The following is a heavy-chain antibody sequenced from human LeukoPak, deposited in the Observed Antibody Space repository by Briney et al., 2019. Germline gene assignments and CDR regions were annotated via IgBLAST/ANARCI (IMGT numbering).Heavy chain of an antibody. CDR3: ATEKWNYVAFDY. D-gene: IGHD1-7*01. Sequence: GGSLRLSCAASGFTFSNYWMHWVRQAPGKGLEWVSSISTSSSYIYYADSVKGRFTISRDNAKNSLYLQMNSLRAEDTAVYYCATEKWNYVAFDYWGQGTLVTVSS. J-gene: IGHJ4*02. V-gene: IGHV3-21*01. CDR2: ISTSSSYI. CDR1: GFTFSNYW.